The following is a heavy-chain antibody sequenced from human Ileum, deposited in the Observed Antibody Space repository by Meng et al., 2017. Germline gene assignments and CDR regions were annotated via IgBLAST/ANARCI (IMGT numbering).Heavy chain of an antibody. J-gene: IGHJ4*02. CDR2: IYLAGSP. Sequence: QVQLQDSGPGLVEPSGPLSITGTVSGGSISSSFYWSWVRQSPGKGLEWIGQIYLAGSPNYNPSLESRVTISVDKSKNQFSLRLTSVTAADTAIFYCVRHGGKYFDSWGQGTLVTVSS. D-gene: IGHD2-15*01. CDR3: VRHGGKYFDS. CDR1: GGSISSSFY. V-gene: IGHV4-4*02.